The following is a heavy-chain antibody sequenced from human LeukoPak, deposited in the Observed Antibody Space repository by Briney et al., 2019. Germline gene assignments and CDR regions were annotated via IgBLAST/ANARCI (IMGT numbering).Heavy chain of an antibody. CDR3: ATRPTYYDILTHRGNAFDI. V-gene: IGHV1-18*01. CDR1: GYTFTSYG. J-gene: IGHJ3*02. D-gene: IGHD3-9*01. Sequence: ASVKVSCKASGYTFTSYGISWVRQAPGQGLEWMGWISAYNGNTNYAQKLQGRVTMTTDTSTSTAYMELRSLRSDDTAVYYCATRPTYYDILTHRGNAFDIWGQGTMVTVSS. CDR2: ISAYNGNT.